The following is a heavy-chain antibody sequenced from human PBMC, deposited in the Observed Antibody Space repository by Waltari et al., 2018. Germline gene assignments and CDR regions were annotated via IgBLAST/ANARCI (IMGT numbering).Heavy chain of an antibody. CDR1: GFTFSSYA. D-gene: IGHD5-12*01. Sequence: QVQLVESGGGVVQPGRSLRLSCAASGFTFSSYAMHWVRQAPGKGREWVAVISYDGSNKYYADSVKGRFTISRDNSKNTLYLQMNSLRAEDTAVYYCARRPYHERWLHLDYWGQGTLVTVSS. V-gene: IGHV3-30*01. CDR3: ARRPYHERWLHLDY. CDR2: ISYDGSNK. J-gene: IGHJ4*02.